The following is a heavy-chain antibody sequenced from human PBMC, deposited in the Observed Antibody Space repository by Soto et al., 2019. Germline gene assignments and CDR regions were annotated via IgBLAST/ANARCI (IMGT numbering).Heavy chain of an antibody. CDR2: IYHSGST. CDR1: GGSISSGGYP. V-gene: IGHV4-30-2*01. Sequence: SETLSLTCAVSGGSISSGGYPWSWIRQPPGKGLEWIGYIYHSGSTYYNPSLKSRVTISVDRSKNQFSLKLSSVTAADTAVYYCAREGPYGSGSPDYWGQGTLVTVSS. CDR3: AREGPYGSGSPDY. D-gene: IGHD3-10*01. J-gene: IGHJ4*02.